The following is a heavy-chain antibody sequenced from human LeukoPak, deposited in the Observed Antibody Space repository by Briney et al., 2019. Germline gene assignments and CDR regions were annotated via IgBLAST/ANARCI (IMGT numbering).Heavy chain of an antibody. Sequence: GGSLRLSCAASGFTFSSYAMSWVRQAPGKGLEWVSAISGSGGSTYYADSVKGRFTISRDNSKSTLYLQMNSLRAEDTAVYYCAKDHALNPPILYCGGDCRLSPPTDYWGQGTLVTVSS. CDR3: AKDHALNPPILYCGGDCRLSPPTDY. D-gene: IGHD2-21*02. J-gene: IGHJ4*02. CDR2: ISGSGGST. V-gene: IGHV3-23*01. CDR1: GFTFSSYA.